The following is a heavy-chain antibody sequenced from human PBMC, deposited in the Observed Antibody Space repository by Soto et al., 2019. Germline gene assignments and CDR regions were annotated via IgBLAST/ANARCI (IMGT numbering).Heavy chain of an antibody. V-gene: IGHV3-30*04. CDR2: ISQDGTKR. Sequence: GGSLRLSCAASGFTFSSYVMHWVRQAPGKGLEWVALISQDGTKRDYADSVEGRFTTSRDNSKQTLSLEMNGLRAEDTALYYCVSSXGSGNSYASSYYYGMDVWGQGTTVTVSS. D-gene: IGHD3-10*01. CDR1: GFTFSSYV. CDR3: VSSXGSGNSYASSYYYGMDV. J-gene: IGHJ6*02.